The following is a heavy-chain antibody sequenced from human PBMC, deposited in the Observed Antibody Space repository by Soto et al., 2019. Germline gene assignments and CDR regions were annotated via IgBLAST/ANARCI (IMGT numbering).Heavy chain of an antibody. CDR1: VGTFSSYA. CDR2: IIPIFGTA. Sequence: SVKVSCKASVGTFSSYAISCVRQAPGQGLEWMGGIIPIFGTANYAQKFQGRVTITADKSTSTAYMELSSLRSEDTAVYYCARESGYSYGYSWFDPWGQGTLVTVSS. CDR3: ARESGYSYGYSWFDP. V-gene: IGHV1-69*06. D-gene: IGHD5-18*01. J-gene: IGHJ5*02.